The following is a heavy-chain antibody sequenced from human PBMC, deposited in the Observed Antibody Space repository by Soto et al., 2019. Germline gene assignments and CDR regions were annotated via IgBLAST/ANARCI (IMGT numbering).Heavy chain of an antibody. CDR1: GFTFTRYS. J-gene: IGHJ4*02. Sequence: GGSLRLSCAASGFTFTRYSMNWVRQAPGKGLEWVSSISSTTNYLYYGDSMKGRFTISRDNAKNSLYLEMNSLRAEDTAVYYCARESEDLTSNFDYWGQGTLVTVSS. CDR3: ARESEDLTSNFDY. V-gene: IGHV3-21*06. CDR2: ISSTTNYL.